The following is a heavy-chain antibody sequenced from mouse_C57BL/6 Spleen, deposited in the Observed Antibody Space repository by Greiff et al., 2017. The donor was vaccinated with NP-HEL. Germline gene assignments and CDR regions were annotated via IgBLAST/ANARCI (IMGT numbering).Heavy chain of an antibody. D-gene: IGHD1-1*01. Sequence: VQLQQPGAELVRPGTSVKLSCEASGYTFTSYWMHWVKQRPGQGLEWIGVIDPSDSYTNYNQKFKGKATLTVDTSSSTAYMQLSSLTSEDSAVYYCAKDYYGSDYYAMDYWGQGTSVTVSS. V-gene: IGHV1-59*01. CDR1: GYTFTSYW. CDR2: IDPSDSYT. CDR3: AKDYYGSDYYAMDY. J-gene: IGHJ4*01.